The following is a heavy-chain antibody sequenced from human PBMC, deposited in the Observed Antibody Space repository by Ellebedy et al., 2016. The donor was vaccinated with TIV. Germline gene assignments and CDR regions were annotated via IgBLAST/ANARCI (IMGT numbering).Heavy chain of an antibody. J-gene: IGHJ4*02. Sequence: AASVKVSCKASGYTFTSYAMHWVRQAPGQRLEWMGWINAGNGNTKYSQKFQGRVTITRDTSAGTAYMELSSLRSEDTAMYYCARVRSGSYYDYWGQGTLVTVSS. D-gene: IGHD1-26*01. V-gene: IGHV1-3*01. CDR1: GYTFTSYA. CDR3: ARVRSGSYYDY. CDR2: INAGNGNT.